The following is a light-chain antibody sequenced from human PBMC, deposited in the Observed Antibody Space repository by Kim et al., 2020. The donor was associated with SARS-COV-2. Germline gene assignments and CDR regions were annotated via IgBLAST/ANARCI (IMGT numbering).Light chain of an antibody. Sequence: SSELTQDPAVSVALGQTVSITCQGDSLRSYYATWYQQKPGQAPILVIYGKNNRPSGIPDRFSGSSSGNTASLTITGTQAGDEADYYCNSRDSTDNLVFGG. CDR2: GKN. V-gene: IGLV3-19*01. CDR1: SLRSYY. J-gene: IGLJ2*01. CDR3: NSRDSTDNLV.